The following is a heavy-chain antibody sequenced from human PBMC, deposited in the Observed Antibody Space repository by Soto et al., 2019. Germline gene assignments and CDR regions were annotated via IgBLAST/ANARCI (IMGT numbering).Heavy chain of an antibody. CDR1: GGSISSGGYY. CDR2: IYYSGST. Sequence: NPSETLSLTCTVSGGSISSGGYYWSWIRQHPGKGLEWIGYIYYSGSTNYNPSLKSRVTISVDTSKNQFSLKLSSVTAADTAVYYCAKGGTGYCSGGRCYPRVNNWFDPWGQGTLVTVSS. V-gene: IGHV4-31*02. CDR3: AKGGTGYCSGGRCYPRVNNWFDP. D-gene: IGHD2-15*01. J-gene: IGHJ5*02.